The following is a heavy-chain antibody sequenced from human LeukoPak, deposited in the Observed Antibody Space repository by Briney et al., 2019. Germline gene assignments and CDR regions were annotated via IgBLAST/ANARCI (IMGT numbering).Heavy chain of an antibody. CDR3: ARVAMIVAKPYDN. Sequence: GGSLRLSCSASGFTFPNYWMTWVRQAPGKGLEWVANINQDGSEIYYVASVKGRFTISRDSVKNSLYLQMNSLSAEDTAVYYCARVAMIVAKPYDNWGQGTLVTVSS. J-gene: IGHJ4*02. D-gene: IGHD3-22*01. CDR2: INQDGSEI. CDR1: GFTFPNYW. V-gene: IGHV3-7*01.